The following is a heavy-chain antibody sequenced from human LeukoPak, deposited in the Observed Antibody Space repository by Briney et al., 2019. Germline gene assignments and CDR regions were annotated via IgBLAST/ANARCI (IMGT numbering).Heavy chain of an antibody. D-gene: IGHD2-15*01. CDR2: INHSGST. Sequence: PSETLSLTRAVYGGSFSGYYWSWIRQPPGKGLEWIGEINHSGSTNYNPSLKSRVTISVDTSKNQFSLKLSSVTAADTAVYYCARGPYWVFDYWGQGTLVTVSS. J-gene: IGHJ4*02. CDR3: ARGPYWVFDY. V-gene: IGHV4-34*01. CDR1: GGSFSGYY.